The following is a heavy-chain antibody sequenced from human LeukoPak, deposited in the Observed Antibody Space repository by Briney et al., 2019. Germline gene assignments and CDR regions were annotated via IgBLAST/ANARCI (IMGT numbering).Heavy chain of an antibody. CDR2: INAGNGNT. J-gene: IGHJ3*02. V-gene: IGHV1-3*01. Sequence: ASVKVSCKASGYTFTSYAMHWVRQAPGQRLEWMGWINAGNGNTKYSQKFQGRVTITRDTSASTAYMELRSLRSEDTAVYYCARDVGIVVVAVTHGWSAFDIWGQGTMVTVSS. CDR3: ARDVGIVVVAVTHGWSAFDI. D-gene: IGHD2-15*01. CDR1: GYTFTSYA.